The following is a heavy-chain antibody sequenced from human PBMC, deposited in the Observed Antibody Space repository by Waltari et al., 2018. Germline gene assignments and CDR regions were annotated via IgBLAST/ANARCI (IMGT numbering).Heavy chain of an antibody. Sequence: EVQLVETGGGLIQPGGSLKLSCAASGFSVTDNYMSWFRQAPGKGLEGVSAMFSGDRTYYADAVKGRFIISRDKSTNTLYLQMNSLTVEDTALYYCARGGTVDSSWYDHWGQGTLVRVSS. CDR1: GFSVTDNY. J-gene: IGHJ5*02. V-gene: IGHV3-53*02. CDR3: ARGGTVDSSWYDH. CDR2: MFSGDRT. D-gene: IGHD4-4*01.